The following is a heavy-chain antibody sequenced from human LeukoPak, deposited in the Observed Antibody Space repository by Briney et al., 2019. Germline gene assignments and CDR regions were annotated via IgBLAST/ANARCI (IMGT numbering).Heavy chain of an antibody. Sequence: SETLSLTCAVSGYSISSGYYWGWIRQPPGMGLEWIGSIYHSGSTYYNPSLKSRVTISLDTSKNQFSLKLSSVTAADTAVYYCVGGPDAFDIWGQGTMVTVSS. V-gene: IGHV4-38-2*01. D-gene: IGHD3-16*01. CDR1: GYSISSGYY. CDR2: IYHSGST. J-gene: IGHJ3*02. CDR3: VGGPDAFDI.